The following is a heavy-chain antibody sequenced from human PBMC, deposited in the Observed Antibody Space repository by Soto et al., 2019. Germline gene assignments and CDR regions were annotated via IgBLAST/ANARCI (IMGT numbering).Heavy chain of an antibody. CDR3: AKHKRLELLLGYFDY. D-gene: IGHD1-7*01. Sequence: EVQLVESGGGLVQPGRSLRLSCAASGFTFDDYAMHWVRQAPGKGLEWVSGISWNSGSIGYADSVKGRFTISRDNAKNSLYLQMNSLRAEDTALYYCAKHKRLELLLGYFDYWGQGTLVTVSS. CDR2: ISWNSGSI. J-gene: IGHJ4*02. V-gene: IGHV3-9*01. CDR1: GFTFDDYA.